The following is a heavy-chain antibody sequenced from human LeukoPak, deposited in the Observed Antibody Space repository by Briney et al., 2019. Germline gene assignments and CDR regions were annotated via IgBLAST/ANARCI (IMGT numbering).Heavy chain of an antibody. Sequence: PGGALRLSCVDSGFALCAYEMNWGRHAPGKGEGRVGYIAGRESTKYYADSVKGRLTISRDNARNAPYIEMNRLRAEDRALYYCATLGYHLDSWGQGTLVTVSS. CDR1: GFALCAYE. V-gene: IGHV3-48*03. CDR2: IAGRESTK. D-gene: IGHD3-22*01. CDR3: ATLGYHLDS. J-gene: IGHJ4*02.